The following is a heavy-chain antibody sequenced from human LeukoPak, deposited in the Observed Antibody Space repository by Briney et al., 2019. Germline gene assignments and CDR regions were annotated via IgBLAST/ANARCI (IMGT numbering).Heavy chain of an antibody. CDR2: ISSSGSTI. J-gene: IGHJ6*04. CDR1: GFTFSSYS. Sequence: GGSLRLSCAASGFTFSSYSMNWVRQAPGKGLEWVSYISSSGSTIYYADSVKGRFTISRDNAKNSLYLLMNSLRAEDTAVYYCAELGITMIGGVWGKGTTVTISS. D-gene: IGHD3-10*02. CDR3: AELGITMIGGV. V-gene: IGHV3-48*04.